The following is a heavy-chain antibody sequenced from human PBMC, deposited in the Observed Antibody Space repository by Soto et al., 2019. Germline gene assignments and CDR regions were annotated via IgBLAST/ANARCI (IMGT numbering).Heavy chain of an antibody. V-gene: IGHV4-59*01. CDR2: IYYSGST. CDR1: GGSISSYY. CDR3: ARERREGDFDY. J-gene: IGHJ4*02. Sequence: ETLSLTCTVSGGSISSYYWSWIRQPPGKGLEWIGYIYYSGSTNYNPSLKSRVTISVDTSKNQFSLKLSSVTAADTAVYYCARERREGDFDYWGQGTLVTVSS.